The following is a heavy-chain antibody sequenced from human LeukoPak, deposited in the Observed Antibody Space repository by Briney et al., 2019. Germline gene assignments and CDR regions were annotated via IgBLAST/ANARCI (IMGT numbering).Heavy chain of an antibody. J-gene: IGHJ6*02. CDR1: GGSISSSSYY. CDR3: ARDRGADYAGSYYYGMDV. V-gene: IGHV4-39*07. D-gene: IGHD4-17*01. Sequence: SETLSLTCTVSGGSISSSSYYWGWIRQPPGKGLEWIGSIYYSGSTYYNPSLKSRVTISVDTSKNQFSLKLSSVTAADTAVYYCARDRGADYAGSYYYGMDVWGQGTTVTVSS. CDR2: IYYSGST.